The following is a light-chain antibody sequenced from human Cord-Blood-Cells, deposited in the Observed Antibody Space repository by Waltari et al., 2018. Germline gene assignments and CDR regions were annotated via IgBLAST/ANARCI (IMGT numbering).Light chain of an antibody. J-gene: IGKJ4*01. Sequence: EIVMTQSPATLSVSPGERATLSCRASQSVSSNLAWYQQKPGQAPRLLIYGASSSATGTPARFSGSASGTESTLTISSLQSEDFAVYYWQQYNNWPLTFGGGTKVEIK. CDR1: QSVSSN. CDR2: GAS. CDR3: QQYNNWPLT. V-gene: IGKV3D-15*01.